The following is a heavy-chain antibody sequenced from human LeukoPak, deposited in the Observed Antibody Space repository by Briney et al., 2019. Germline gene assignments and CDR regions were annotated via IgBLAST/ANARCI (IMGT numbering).Heavy chain of an antibody. CDR2: MNPNSGNT. CDR3: ARGRYSGYDSFFDY. D-gene: IGHD5-12*01. CDR1: GYTFTSYG. J-gene: IGHJ4*02. Sequence: GASVKVSCKASGYTFTSYGISWVRQAPGQGLEWMGWMNPNSGNTGYAQKFQGRVTMTRNTSISTAYMELSSLRSEDTAVYYCARGRYSGYDSFFDYWGQGTLVTVSS. V-gene: IGHV1-8*02.